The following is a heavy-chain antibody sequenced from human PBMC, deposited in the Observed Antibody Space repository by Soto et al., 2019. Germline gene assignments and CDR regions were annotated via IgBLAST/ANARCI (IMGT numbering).Heavy chain of an antibody. CDR1: GFTFSSYA. J-gene: IGHJ6*02. Sequence: EVQLLESGGGLVQPGGSLRLSCAASGFTFSSYAMSWVRQAPGKGLEWVSAISGSGGSTYYADSVKGRFTISRDNSKNTLYLQMNSLRAEDTAVYYCAKVLLRAAARLYYYYGMDVWGQGTTVTVSS. CDR2: ISGSGGST. D-gene: IGHD2-2*01. V-gene: IGHV3-23*01. CDR3: AKVLLRAAARLYYYYGMDV.